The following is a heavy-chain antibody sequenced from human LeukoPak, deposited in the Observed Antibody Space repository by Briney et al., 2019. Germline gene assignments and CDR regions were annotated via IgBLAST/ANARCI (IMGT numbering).Heavy chain of an antibody. CDR1: GFTFSSYS. V-gene: IGHV3-23*01. CDR2: ISGSGGST. CDR3: AKAYCSSTSCPLDY. Sequence: GGSLRLSCAASGFTFSSYSMNWVRQAPGKGLEWVPAISGSGGSTYYADSVKGRFTISRDNSKNTLYLQMNSLRAEDTAVYYCAKAYCSSTSCPLDYWGQGTLVTVSS. J-gene: IGHJ4*02. D-gene: IGHD2-2*01.